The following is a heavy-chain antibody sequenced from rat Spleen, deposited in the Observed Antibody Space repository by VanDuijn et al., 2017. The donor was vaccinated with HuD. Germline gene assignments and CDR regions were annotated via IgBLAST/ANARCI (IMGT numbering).Heavy chain of an antibody. V-gene: IGHV5-29*01. CDR1: GFTFSNYG. CDR2: INYDGSNT. CDR3: ARQRVSQRYFDY. J-gene: IGHJ2*01. D-gene: IGHD1-11*01. Sequence: EVQLVESGGGLVQPGRSLKLSCAASGFTFSNYGMAWVRQAPTKGLEWVATINYDGSNTYYRDSVKGRFTISRDNAKSTLYLQMDSLRSEDTATYYCARQRVSQRYFDYWGQGVMVTVSS.